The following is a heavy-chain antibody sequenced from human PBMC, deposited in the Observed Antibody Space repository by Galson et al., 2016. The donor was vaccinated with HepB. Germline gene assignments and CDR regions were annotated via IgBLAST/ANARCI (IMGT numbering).Heavy chain of an antibody. CDR3: AIDFDSSACYGGDY. D-gene: IGHD3-22*01. Sequence: SLRLSCAASGFTFSRCAMNWVRQAPGKGLEWVSTIGVSDTTHYADSVKGRFAIYRDNSKSTVFLQMNGLRAEDTAVYHCAIDFDSSACYGGDYWGRGTLVTVSS. J-gene: IGHJ4*02. V-gene: IGHV3-23*01. CDR1: GFTFSRCA. CDR2: IGVSDTT.